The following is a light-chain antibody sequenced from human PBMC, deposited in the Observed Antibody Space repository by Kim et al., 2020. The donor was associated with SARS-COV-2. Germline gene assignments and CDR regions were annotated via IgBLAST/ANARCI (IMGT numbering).Light chain of an antibody. J-gene: IGKJ4*01. CDR2: GAS. CDR3: QQLNSYSRT. V-gene: IGKV1-9*01. CDR1: QDMRNS. Sequence: IQLTQSPSSLSASVGDSVTITCRASQDMRNSLAWYQQKPGKVPKLLIYGASTLQSGVPLRFSGSGSGTDFTLTISSLQPEDFATYYCQQLNSYSRTFGGGTKVDIK.